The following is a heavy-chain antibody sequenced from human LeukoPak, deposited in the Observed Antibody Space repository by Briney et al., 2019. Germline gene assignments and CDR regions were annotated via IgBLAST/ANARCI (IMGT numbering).Heavy chain of an antibody. CDR3: ARGGGLDV. Sequence: GGSLRLSCAASGFTFNSNAIHWVRQAPGKGLEWVAVISYDGSNKYYADSVKGRFTISRDNSKNTLYLQMSNLRAEDTAVYFCARGGGLDVWGQGATVTVSS. CDR1: GFTFNSNA. CDR2: ISYDGSNK. V-gene: IGHV3-30-3*01. J-gene: IGHJ6*02. D-gene: IGHD3-16*01.